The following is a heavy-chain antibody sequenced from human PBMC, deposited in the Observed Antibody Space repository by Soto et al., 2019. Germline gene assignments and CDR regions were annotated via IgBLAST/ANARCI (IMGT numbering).Heavy chain of an antibody. CDR2: ISAYNGNT. J-gene: IGHJ6*02. CDR3: ARAQGNIVLDSMALYYGMDV. Sequence: QVQLVQSGAEVKKPGASVKVSCKASGYIFTSYGISWVRQAPGQGLEWMGWISAYNGNTNYAQKFQGRVTMTTDTSTSTAYMELRSLRSDDTAVYYCARAQGNIVLDSMALYYGMDVWGQGTTVTVSS. V-gene: IGHV1-18*01. D-gene: IGHD2-2*01. CDR1: GYIFTSYG.